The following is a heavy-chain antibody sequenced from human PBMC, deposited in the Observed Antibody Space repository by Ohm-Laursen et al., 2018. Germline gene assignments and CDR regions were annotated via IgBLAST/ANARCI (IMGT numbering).Heavy chain of an antibody. V-gene: IGHV3-48*03. Sequence: SLRLPCSASEYTFSSYEMNWVRQAPGKGLEWVSYISSSGGTIYYADSVKGRFTISRDNAKNSLFLQMNSLRAEDTAVYYCARGGGFTIIVAGYFDYWGQGTLVTVSS. D-gene: IGHD3-22*01. J-gene: IGHJ4*02. CDR2: ISSSGGTI. CDR3: ARGGGFTIIVAGYFDY. CDR1: EYTFSSYE.